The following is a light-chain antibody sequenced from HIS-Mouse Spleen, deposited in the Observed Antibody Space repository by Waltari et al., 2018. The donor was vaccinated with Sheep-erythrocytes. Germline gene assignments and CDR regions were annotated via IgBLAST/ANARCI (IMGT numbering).Light chain of an antibody. J-gene: IGLJ1*01. CDR2: EGS. Sequence: QSALTQPASVSGSPGQSITISSPGTSSAVGRYNLVSWYQQHPGKAPKLMIYEGSKRPSGVSNRFSGSKSGNTASLTISGLQAEDEADYYCCSYAGSYNHVFATGTKVTVL. CDR1: SSAVGRYNL. CDR3: CSYAGSYNHV. V-gene: IGLV2-14*02.